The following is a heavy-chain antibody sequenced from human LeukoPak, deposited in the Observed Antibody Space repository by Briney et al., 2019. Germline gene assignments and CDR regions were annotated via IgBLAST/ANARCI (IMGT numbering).Heavy chain of an antibody. J-gene: IGHJ4*02. CDR3: ARDPRLVVVAATPHFDY. D-gene: IGHD2-15*01. Sequence: PTETLSLTCTVSGGSVSSTDYYWGWILQPPGKGLEWIGTIYYSGRTYYNPSLKSRVTISVDTSNNQFSLKLSSVTAADTAVYFCARDPRLVVVAATPHFDYWGQGTLVTVSS. V-gene: IGHV4-39*07. CDR2: IYYSGRT. CDR1: GGSVSSTDYY.